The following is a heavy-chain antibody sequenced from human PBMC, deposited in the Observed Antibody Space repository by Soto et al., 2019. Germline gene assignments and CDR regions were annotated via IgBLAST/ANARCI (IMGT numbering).Heavy chain of an antibody. J-gene: IGHJ3*01. V-gene: IGHV4-30-2*01. CDR3: DRGGSIDFIADAFDL. D-gene: IGHD3-10*01. Sequence: SETLSLTCAVSGGSISSGGYSWSWIRQPPGKGLEWIGYIYHSGSTYYNPSLKSRVTISVDRSKNQFSLKLSSVTAADTAVYYCDRGGSIDFIADAFDLWGQGTMVTVSS. CDR1: GGSISSGGYS. CDR2: IYHSGST.